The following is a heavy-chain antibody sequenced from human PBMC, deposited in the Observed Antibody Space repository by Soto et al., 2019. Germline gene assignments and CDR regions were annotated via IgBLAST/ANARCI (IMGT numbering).Heavy chain of an antibody. V-gene: IGHV4-38-2*02. CDR3: ARDPSNLALAVAYFDS. D-gene: IGHD2-15*01. Sequence: SETLSLTCRVSGSSITNSFYWGWIRQSPEKGLEWIGSISHTGRTSYNPSLKSRVSISVDTSKNQFSLTLTSVTAADTAVYYCARDPSNLALAVAYFDSWGQGTLVTVSS. CDR1: GSSITNSFY. CDR2: ISHTGRT. J-gene: IGHJ4*02.